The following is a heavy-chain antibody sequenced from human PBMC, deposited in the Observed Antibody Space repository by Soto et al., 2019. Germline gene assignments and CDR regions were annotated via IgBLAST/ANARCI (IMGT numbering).Heavy chain of an antibody. D-gene: IGHD2-8*01. CDR2: IGTDGNA. Sequence: HPGGSLRLSCAASGFTFNSYAMNWVRQAPGKGLAWVSAIGTDGNAYYANSVKGRFTISRDNSRTTLYLQMNSLRVEDTALYYCVRKYHCTRPFAYWGQGTLVTVSS. CDR1: GFTFNSYA. CDR3: VRKYHCTRPFAY. J-gene: IGHJ4*01. V-gene: IGHV3-23*01.